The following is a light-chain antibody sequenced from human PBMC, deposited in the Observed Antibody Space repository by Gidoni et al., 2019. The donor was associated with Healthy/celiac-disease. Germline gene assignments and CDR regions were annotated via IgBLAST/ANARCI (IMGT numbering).Light chain of an antibody. V-gene: IGKV4-1*01. CDR3: QQYNSTPFT. CDR1: QSVLYSSNDKNY. CDR2: LAS. J-gene: IGKJ3*01. Sequence: DIVMTQSPDSLSVSLCERATIHCKSSQSVLYSSNDKNYLAWYQQKPGQPPKLLIYLASTRESGVPDRFSGSGSGTDFTLTISSLQAEDVAVYYCQQYNSTPFTFGPGTKVDIK.